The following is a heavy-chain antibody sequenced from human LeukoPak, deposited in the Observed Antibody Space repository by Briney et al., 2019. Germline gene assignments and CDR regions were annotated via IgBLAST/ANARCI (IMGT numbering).Heavy chain of an antibody. V-gene: IGHV3-48*03. D-gene: IGHD1-1*01. J-gene: IGHJ4*02. Sequence: GGSLRLSCVASGFTFSSYEMNWVRQAPGKGLEWVSYISSSGFTMYYADSVEGRFTISRDNARNSLYLQMNSLRAEDTAVYCARQSGIWNDGTNTDFNSWGQGTLVTVSS. CDR1: GFTFSSYE. CDR2: ISSSGFTM. CDR3: ARQSGIWNDGTNTDFNS.